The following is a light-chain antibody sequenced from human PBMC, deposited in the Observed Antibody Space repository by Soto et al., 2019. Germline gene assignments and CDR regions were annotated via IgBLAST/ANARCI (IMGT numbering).Light chain of an antibody. J-gene: IGKJ4*01. Sequence: DIVMTQSPDSLAVSLGERATVNCKSSESVLYNSNNKNYLAWYQQKPGQPPKLLIYWASTRKSGVPGRLSGSGSGTDFTLTISSLQAEDVAVYFCQQYFSPPLTFGGGTKVEIK. CDR1: ESVLYNSNNKNY. V-gene: IGKV4-1*01. CDR2: WAS. CDR3: QQYFSPPLT.